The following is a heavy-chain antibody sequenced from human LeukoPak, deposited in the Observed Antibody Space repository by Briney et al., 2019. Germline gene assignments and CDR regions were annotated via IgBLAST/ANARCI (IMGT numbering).Heavy chain of an antibody. D-gene: IGHD1-26*01. CDR1: GYTVTSYD. V-gene: IGHV1-8*03. CDR2: MNPNSGNT. CDR3: ARVRSGSYSYYFDY. J-gene: IGHJ4*02. Sequence: ASVKVSCKASGYTVTSYDINWVRQATGQGLEWMGWMNPNSGNTGYAQKFQGRVTITRNTSISTAYMELSSLRSEDTAVYYCARVRSGSYSYYFDYWGQGTLVTVSS.